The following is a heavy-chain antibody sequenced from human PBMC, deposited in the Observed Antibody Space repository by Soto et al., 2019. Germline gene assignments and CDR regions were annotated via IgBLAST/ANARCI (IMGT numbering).Heavy chain of an antibody. D-gene: IGHD3-16*02. CDR3: ARDFSYDYIWGSYRYPNWFDP. J-gene: IGHJ5*02. V-gene: IGHV1-18*01. CDR2: ISAYNGNT. CDR1: GYTFTSYG. Sequence: ASVKVSCKASGYTFTSYGISWVRQVPGQGLEWMGWISAYNGNTNYAQKLQGRVTMTTDTSTSTAYMELRSLRSDDTAVYYCARDFSYDYIWGSYRYPNWFDPWGQGTLVTVSS.